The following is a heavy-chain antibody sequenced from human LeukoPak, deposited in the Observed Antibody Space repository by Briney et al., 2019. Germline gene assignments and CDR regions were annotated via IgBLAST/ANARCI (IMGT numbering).Heavy chain of an antibody. V-gene: IGHV3-23*01. J-gene: IGHJ4*02. CDR1: GFTFSSYA. Sequence: GGSLRLSCAASGFTFSSYAMSWVRQAPGKGPEWVSAISGSGGSTYYADSVKGRFTISRDNSKNTLYLQMNSLRAEDTAVYYCAKMRLEMATISLIDYWGQGTLVTVSS. D-gene: IGHD5-24*01. CDR2: ISGSGGST. CDR3: AKMRLEMATISLIDY.